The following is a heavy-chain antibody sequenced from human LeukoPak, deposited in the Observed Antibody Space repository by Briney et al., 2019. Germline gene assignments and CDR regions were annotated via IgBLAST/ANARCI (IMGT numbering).Heavy chain of an antibody. CDR3: AKLPRIASDI. V-gene: IGHV3-53*01. Sequence: GGSLRLSCAASGFTVSSNYMSWVRQAPGKGLEWVSVIYSGGRTYYGDSVKGRFTFSRDNSKNTLYLQMNSLRAEDTAVYYCAKLPRIASDIWGQGTMVTVSS. CDR1: GFTVSSNY. CDR2: IYSGGRT. J-gene: IGHJ3*02.